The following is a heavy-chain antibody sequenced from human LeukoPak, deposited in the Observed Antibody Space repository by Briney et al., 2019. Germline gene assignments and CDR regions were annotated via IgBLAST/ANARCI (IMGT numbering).Heavy chain of an antibody. CDR2: IYYSGST. CDR3: ASRGYTGYPPFDY. J-gene: IGHJ4*02. D-gene: IGHD5-12*01. V-gene: IGHV4-30-4*01. Sequence: IPSQTLSLTCTVSGDSISIGDYDGGWVRQPAGKGLEWIVYIYYSGSTYYNPSLMSRVTISVATSKNQFSLKLSSVTAAATAIYSCASRGYTGYPPFDYWGPGTLVTVSS. CDR1: GDSISIGDYD.